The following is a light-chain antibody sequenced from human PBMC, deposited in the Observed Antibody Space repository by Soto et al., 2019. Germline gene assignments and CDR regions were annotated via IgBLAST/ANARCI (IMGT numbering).Light chain of an antibody. CDR2: DGS. Sequence: DIQMTQSPSTLSASVGDRVTITCRASQSVSSWLAWYQQKPGKAPKVLIFDGSTLESGVPSRFSGSGFGTDFTLTIRSLQPDDFATYYCQQYTDYPGTFGQGTKVDI. J-gene: IGKJ1*01. CDR3: QQYTDYPGT. CDR1: QSVSSW. V-gene: IGKV1-5*01.